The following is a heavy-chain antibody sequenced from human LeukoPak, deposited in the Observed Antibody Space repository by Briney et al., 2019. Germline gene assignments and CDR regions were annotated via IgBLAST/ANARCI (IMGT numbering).Heavy chain of an antibody. CDR2: INPNSGGT. Sequence: ASVKVSCKASGYTFTSYYMHWVRQAPGQGLEWMGWINPNSGGTNYAQKFQGRVTMTRDTSISTAYMELSRLRSDDTAVYYCARAPYYYDSSGYYSYWGQGTLVTVSS. V-gene: IGHV1-2*02. CDR3: ARAPYYYDSSGYYSY. J-gene: IGHJ4*02. CDR1: GYTFTSYY. D-gene: IGHD3-22*01.